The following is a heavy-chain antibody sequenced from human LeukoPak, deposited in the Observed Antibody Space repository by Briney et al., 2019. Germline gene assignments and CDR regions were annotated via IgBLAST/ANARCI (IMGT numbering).Heavy chain of an antibody. Sequence: GGSLRLSCAASGFTFSSYSVNWVRQAPGKGLEWVSSISGSSSCIYYADSVKGRFTISRDNAKNSLYLQMNSLRAEDTALYYCASSWGSSWYLDYWGQGTLVTVSS. V-gene: IGHV3-21*01. J-gene: IGHJ4*02. D-gene: IGHD6-13*01. CDR1: GFTFSSYS. CDR2: ISGSSSCI. CDR3: ASSWGSSWYLDY.